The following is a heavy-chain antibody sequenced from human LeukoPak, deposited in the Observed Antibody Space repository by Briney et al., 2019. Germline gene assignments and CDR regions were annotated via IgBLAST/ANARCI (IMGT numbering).Heavy chain of an antibody. V-gene: IGHV3-53*01. CDR2: IYSGGST. Sequence: GGSLRLSCTVSGFTVSSNYMSWVRQAPGKGLEWVSVIYSGGSTYYADSVKGRFTISRDNSKNTLYLQMNSLRAEDTAVYYCAREQLDYWGQGTLVSVSS. CDR3: AREQLDY. D-gene: IGHD6-13*01. CDR1: GFTVSSNY. J-gene: IGHJ4*02.